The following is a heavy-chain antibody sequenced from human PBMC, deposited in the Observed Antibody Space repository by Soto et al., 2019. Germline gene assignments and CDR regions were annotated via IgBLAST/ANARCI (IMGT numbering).Heavy chain of an antibody. Sequence: ASVKVSCKASGYTFTSYYIHLVRQAPGQGLEWMGIINPSGGSTSYAQKFQGRVTMTRDTSTSTVYMELSSLRSEDTAVYYCANTREIGDFDIWAQRTSVPVSS. J-gene: IGHJ3*02. D-gene: IGHD2-21*01. CDR2: INPSGGST. CDR1: GYTFTSYY. CDR3: ANTREIGDFDI. V-gene: IGHV1-46*01.